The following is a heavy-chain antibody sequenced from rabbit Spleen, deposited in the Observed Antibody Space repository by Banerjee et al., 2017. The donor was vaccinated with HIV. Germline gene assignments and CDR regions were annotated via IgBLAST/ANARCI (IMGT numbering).Heavy chain of an antibody. CDR1: GVSFSTNYY. J-gene: IGHJ6*01. CDR3: ARDAATSFSSYGMDL. D-gene: IGHD8-1*01. V-gene: IGHV1S40*01. Sequence: QSLEESGGGLVKPGASLTLTCKASGVSFSTNYYMCWVRQAPGKGLEWIACIEGGSSAFSYFASWVNGRFTISSDNAQSTVDLKMTSLTAADTATYFCARDAATSFSSYGMDLWGQGTLVTVS. CDR2: IEGGSSAFS.